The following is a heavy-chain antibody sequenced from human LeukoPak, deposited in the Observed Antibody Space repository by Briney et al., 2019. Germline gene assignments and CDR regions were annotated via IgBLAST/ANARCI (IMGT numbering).Heavy chain of an antibody. CDR3: ARGPPNWGFDF. Sequence: ASVKVSCKASGYTFTGYHMHWVRQAPGQGLEWMGWMSPNSGDTGYAQKFQGRVTMTRDTSISTAFMELTSLRSEDTAVYYCARGPPNWGFDFWGQGALVTVSS. CDR1: GYTFTGYH. J-gene: IGHJ4*02. V-gene: IGHV1-8*02. D-gene: IGHD7-27*01. CDR2: MSPNSGDT.